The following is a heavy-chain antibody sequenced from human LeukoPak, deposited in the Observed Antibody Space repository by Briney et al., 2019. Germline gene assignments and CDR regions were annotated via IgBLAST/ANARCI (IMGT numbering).Heavy chain of an antibody. CDR3: TVHNFKTTAISYFNC. Sequence: GGSLRLSCAASGFTFSDAWMSWVRQAPGKGLEWVGRIKSEIDGGTIDYAAPVTGRFTISRDDSKNTLYLQMNSLKTEDTAVFYCTVHNFKTTAISYFNCWGQGTLVTVSS. V-gene: IGHV3-15*01. CDR1: GFTFSDAW. CDR2: IKSEIDGGTI. J-gene: IGHJ4*02. D-gene: IGHD4-17*01.